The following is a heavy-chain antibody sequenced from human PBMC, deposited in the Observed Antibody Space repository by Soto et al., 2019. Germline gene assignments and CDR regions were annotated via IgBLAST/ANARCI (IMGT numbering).Heavy chain of an antibody. Sequence: SETLSLTCTVSGGSISSGDYYWSWIRQPPGKGLEWIGYIYYRGSTYYNPSLKSRVTVSVDTSKNRFSLKLSSVTAADTAVYYCARVGGFGATTIDYWGQGTLVTVSS. D-gene: IGHD3-10*01. V-gene: IGHV4-30-4*01. CDR3: ARVGGFGATTIDY. CDR2: IYYRGST. J-gene: IGHJ4*02. CDR1: GGSISSGDYY.